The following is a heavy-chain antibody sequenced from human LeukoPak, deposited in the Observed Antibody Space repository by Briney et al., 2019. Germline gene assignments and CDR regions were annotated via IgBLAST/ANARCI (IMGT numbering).Heavy chain of an antibody. CDR2: IYYSWST. V-gene: IGHV4-39*01. Sequence: SETLSLTCTVSGGSISSSSYYWVWIRQPPGKGLEGIGSIYYSWSTYYNPSLKSRVTISVDTSKNQFSLKLSSVTAADTAVYYCARRGRVIVPAALSLGYYFDYWGQGTLVTVSS. J-gene: IGHJ4*02. CDR3: ARRGRVIVPAALSLGYYFDY. D-gene: IGHD2-2*01. CDR1: GGSISSSSYY.